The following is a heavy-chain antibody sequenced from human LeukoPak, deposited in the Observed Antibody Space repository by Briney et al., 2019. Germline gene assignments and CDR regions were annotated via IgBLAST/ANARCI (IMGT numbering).Heavy chain of an antibody. CDR3: ARVASSSAGGVDY. Sequence: SKTLSITCTVSGASTRSNNYYWAWIRQPPGKGLEWIGSIYYLGTTYDNPSLKSRVTISIDTSKNQFSLKLRSVTASDTAVYYCARVASSSAGGVDYWGQGTLVAVSS. J-gene: IGHJ4*02. V-gene: IGHV4-39*01. D-gene: IGHD6-6*01. CDR2: IYYLGTT. CDR1: GASTRSNNYY.